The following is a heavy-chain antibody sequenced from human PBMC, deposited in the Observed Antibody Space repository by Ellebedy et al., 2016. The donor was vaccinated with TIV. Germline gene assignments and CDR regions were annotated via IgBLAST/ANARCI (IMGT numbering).Heavy chain of an antibody. CDR3: ARDRIQLHYYYGMDV. CDR2: ISYDGSNK. J-gene: IGHJ6*02. V-gene: IGHV3-30*03. Sequence: GESLKISCAASGFTFSSYGMHWVRQAPGKGLEWVAVISYDGSNKYYADSVKGRFTISRNNSTNTLYLQMNSLRSEDTAVYYCARDRIQLHYYYGMDVWGQGTTVTVSS. CDR1: GFTFSSYG. D-gene: IGHD5-18*01.